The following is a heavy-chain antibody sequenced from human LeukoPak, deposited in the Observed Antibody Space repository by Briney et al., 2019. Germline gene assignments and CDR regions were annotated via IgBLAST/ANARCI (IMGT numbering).Heavy chain of an antibody. CDR1: GYTLTELS. CDR3: ATWYYYGSGSYYKIDY. CDR2: FDPEDGET. Sequence: ASVKVSCTVSGYTLTELSMHWVRQAPGNGLEWRGGFDPEDGETIYAQKFQGRVTMTEDTSTDTAYMELSSLRSEDTAVYYCATWYYYGSGSYYKIDYWGQGTLVTVSS. J-gene: IGHJ4*02. V-gene: IGHV1-24*01. D-gene: IGHD3-10*01.